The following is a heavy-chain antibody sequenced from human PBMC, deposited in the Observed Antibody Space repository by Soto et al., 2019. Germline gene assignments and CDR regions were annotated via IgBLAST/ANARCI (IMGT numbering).Heavy chain of an antibody. CDR2: IYYSGST. CDR3: ARLIPLKYYCDY. V-gene: IGHV4-39*01. CDR1: GGSIRSSSYY. J-gene: IGHJ4*02. Sequence: SETLSLTYTVSGGSIRSSSYYWGWIRQPPGKGLEWIGSIYYSGSTYYNPSLKSRVTISVDTSKNQFSLKLSSVTAADTAVYYCARLIPLKYYCDYWGQGTLVTVSS. D-gene: IGHD3-16*01.